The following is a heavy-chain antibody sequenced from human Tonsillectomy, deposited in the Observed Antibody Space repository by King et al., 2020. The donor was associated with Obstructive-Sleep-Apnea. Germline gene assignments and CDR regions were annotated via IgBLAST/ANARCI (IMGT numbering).Heavy chain of an antibody. CDR1: GFTFSSYG. V-gene: IGHV3-33*06. D-gene: IGHD3-22*01. CDR2: IWYDGRNK. Sequence: VQLVESGGGVVKPGRSLRLSCAASGFTFSSYGMHWVRQAPGKGLEWVAVIWYDGRNKYYADSVKGRFTISRDNSKNTLYLQMNSLRVEDTAVYYCAKDRDYYDSSGYSFDYWGQGTQVTVSS. CDR3: AKDRDYYDSSGYSFDY. J-gene: IGHJ4*02.